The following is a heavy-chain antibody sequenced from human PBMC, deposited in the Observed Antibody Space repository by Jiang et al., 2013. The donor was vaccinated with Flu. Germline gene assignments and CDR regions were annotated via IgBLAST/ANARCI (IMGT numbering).Heavy chain of an antibody. CDR3: ARWEDTYYYYYGMDV. D-gene: IGHD1-26*01. CDR1: GYTFTSYG. Sequence: AEVKKPGASVKVSCKASGYTFTSYGISWVRQAPGQGLEWMGWISAYNGNTNYAQKLQGRVTMTTDTSTNTAYMELRSLRSDDTAVYYCARWEDTYYYYYGMDVWGQGTTVTVSS. J-gene: IGHJ6*02. V-gene: IGHV1-18*01. CDR2: ISAYNGNT.